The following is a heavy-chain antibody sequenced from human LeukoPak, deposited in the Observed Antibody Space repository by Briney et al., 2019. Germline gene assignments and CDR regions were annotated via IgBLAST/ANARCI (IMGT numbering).Heavy chain of an antibody. CDR1: GFTFSSYW. V-gene: IGHV3-74*01. Sequence: PGGSLRLSCAASGFTFSSYWMHWVRQAPGKGLVWVSRINSDGSGTSYADSVKGRFTISRDNAKNTLYLQMNSLRAEDTAVYYCARGPTTYYDFWSGYYAYWGQGTLVTVSS. D-gene: IGHD3-3*01. J-gene: IGHJ4*02. CDR3: ARGPTTYYDFWSGYYAY. CDR2: INSDGSGT.